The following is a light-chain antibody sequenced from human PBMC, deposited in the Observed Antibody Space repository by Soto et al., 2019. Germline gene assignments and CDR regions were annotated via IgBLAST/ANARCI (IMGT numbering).Light chain of an antibody. V-gene: IGKV3-15*01. CDR3: QQYNNWPTWT. CDR2: GAS. Sequence: EIVMTQSPATLSVSPGERATLSCRASQSVSSNLAWYQQKPGQAPRLLIYGASTRATGIPARFSGSESGTEFTITISSRQTEEFEGYYCQQYNNWPTWTFGERTKVEIK. CDR1: QSVSSN. J-gene: IGKJ1*01.